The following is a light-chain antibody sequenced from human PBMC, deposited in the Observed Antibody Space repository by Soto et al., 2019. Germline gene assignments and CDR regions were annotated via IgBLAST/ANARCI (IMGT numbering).Light chain of an antibody. CDR1: QSVSFTY. J-gene: IGKJ3*01. CDR2: GAS. V-gene: IGKV3-20*01. Sequence: EIVLTQSPGTLSLSPGERATLPCRASQSVSFTYLAWYQQKPGQAPRLLIYGASSRATGIPDRFSGSGSGTDFTLTISRLEPEDFAVYYCQQYGRSPTFGPGTKVDSK. CDR3: QQYGRSPT.